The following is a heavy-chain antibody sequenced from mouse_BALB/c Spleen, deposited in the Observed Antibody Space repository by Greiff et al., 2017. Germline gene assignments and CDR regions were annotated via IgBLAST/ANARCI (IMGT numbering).Heavy chain of an antibody. Sequence: QVQLKESGPGLVAPSQSLSITCTVSGFSLTSYGVHWVRQPPGKGLEWLGVIWAGGSTNYNSALMSRLSISKDNSKSQVFLKMNSLQTDDTAMYYCASSNWDNAMDYWGQGTSVTVSS. CDR1: GFSLTSYG. D-gene: IGHD4-1*01. V-gene: IGHV2-9*02. CDR2: IWAGGST. J-gene: IGHJ4*01. CDR3: ASSNWDNAMDY.